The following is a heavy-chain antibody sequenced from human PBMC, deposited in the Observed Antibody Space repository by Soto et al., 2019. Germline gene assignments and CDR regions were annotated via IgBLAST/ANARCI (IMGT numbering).Heavy chain of an antibody. D-gene: IGHD3-3*01. V-gene: IGHV3-48*03. Sequence: EVQLVESGGGLVQPGGSLRLSCAASGFTFSSYEMNWVRQAPGKGLEWVSYISSSGSTIYYADSVKGRFTISRDNAKNSLYLQMNSLRAEDTAVYYCARGETYYDFWSGYYTDRGMDVWGQGTTVTVSS. CDR2: ISSSGSTI. J-gene: IGHJ6*02. CDR1: GFTFSSYE. CDR3: ARGETYYDFWSGYYTDRGMDV.